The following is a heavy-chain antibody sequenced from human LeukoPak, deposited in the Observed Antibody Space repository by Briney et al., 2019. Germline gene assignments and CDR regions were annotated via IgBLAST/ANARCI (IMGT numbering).Heavy chain of an antibody. V-gene: IGHV3-23*01. CDR1: GFTFSSYA. J-gene: IGHJ1*01. CDR3: AKTHYYDSSGYYFLEYFQH. D-gene: IGHD3-22*01. CDR2: ISGNGGST. Sequence: GGSLRLSCAASGFTFSSYAMSWVRQAPGKGLEWVSGISGNGGSTYYADSVKGRFTISRDNSKNTLYLQMNSLRAEDTAVYYCAKTHYYDSSGYYFLEYFQHWGQGTLVTVSS.